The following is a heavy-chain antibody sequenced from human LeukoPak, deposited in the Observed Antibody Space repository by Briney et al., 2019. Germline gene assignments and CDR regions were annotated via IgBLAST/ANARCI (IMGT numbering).Heavy chain of an antibody. CDR1: GGTFSSYA. V-gene: IGHV1-69*04. J-gene: IGHJ6*02. Sequence: GASVKVSCKASGGTFSSYAISWVRQAPGQGLEWMGRIIPILGIANYAQKFQGRVTITADKSTSTAYMELSSLRSEDTAVYYCARDRAISGENRYYHGMDVWGQGTTVTVSS. D-gene: IGHD3-10*01. CDR2: IIPILGIA. CDR3: ARDRAISGENRYYHGMDV.